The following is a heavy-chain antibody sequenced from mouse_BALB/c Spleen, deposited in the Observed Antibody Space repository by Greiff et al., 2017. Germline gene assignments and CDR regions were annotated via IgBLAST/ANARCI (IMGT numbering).Heavy chain of an antibody. Sequence: EGKLQESGGGLVKPGGSLKLSCAASGFTFSDYYMYWVRQTPEKRLEWVATISDGGSYTYYPDSVKGRFTISRDNAKNNLYLQMSSLKSEDTAMYYCARDSLYRYDGFAYWGQGTLVTVSA. D-gene: IGHD2-14*01. CDR2: ISDGGSYT. J-gene: IGHJ3*01. V-gene: IGHV5-4*02. CDR3: ARDSLYRYDGFAY. CDR1: GFTFSDYY.